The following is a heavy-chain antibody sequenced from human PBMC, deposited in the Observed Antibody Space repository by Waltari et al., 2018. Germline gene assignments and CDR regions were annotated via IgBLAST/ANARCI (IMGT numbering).Heavy chain of an antibody. CDR1: GGSFPTFG. CDR2: IIPTFQKV. J-gene: IGHJ4*02. CDR3: AGGTPLRFFVH. Sequence: QVQLVQSGSEVKTPGSSVKVSCKAAGGSFPTFGLYWVRQAPGQGRGWMGGIIPTFQKVAYAQEVQGRVSITADDYTGTAYMELTSLRFEDTAVYYCAGGTPLRFFVHWGQGTRVTVSS. V-gene: IGHV1-69*01.